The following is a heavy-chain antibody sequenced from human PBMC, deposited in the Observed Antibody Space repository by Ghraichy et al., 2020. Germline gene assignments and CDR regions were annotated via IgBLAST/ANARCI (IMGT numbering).Heavy chain of an antibody. CDR2: IYHSGGT. V-gene: IGHV4-38-2*02. D-gene: IGHD5-24*01. CDR3: ARDESKWLQPLMDAFDI. CDR1: GYSISSGYY. Sequence: SETLSLTCAVSGYSISSGYYWGWIRQPPGKGLEWIGSIYHSGGTYYNPSLKSRVTISVDTSKNQFSLKLSSVTAADTAVYYCARDESKWLQPLMDAFDIWGQGTMVTVSS. J-gene: IGHJ3*02.